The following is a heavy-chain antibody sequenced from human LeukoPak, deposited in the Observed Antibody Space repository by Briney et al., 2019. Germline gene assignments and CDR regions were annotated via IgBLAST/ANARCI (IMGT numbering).Heavy chain of an antibody. Sequence: PGRSLRLSCAASGFTFSSYSMNWVRQAPGKGLEWVSSISSSSSYIYYADSVKGRFTISRDNAKNSLYLQMNSLRAEDTAVYYCARDPGGDYDFWSGYYRLSYFDYWGQGTLVTVSS. CDR1: GFTFSSYS. D-gene: IGHD3-3*01. J-gene: IGHJ4*02. CDR2: ISSSSSYI. CDR3: ARDPGGDYDFWSGYYRLSYFDY. V-gene: IGHV3-21*01.